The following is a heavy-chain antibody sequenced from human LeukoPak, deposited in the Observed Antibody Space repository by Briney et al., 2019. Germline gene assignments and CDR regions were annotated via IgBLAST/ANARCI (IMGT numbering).Heavy chain of an antibody. D-gene: IGHD4-17*01. J-gene: IGHJ4*02. CDR1: GGSISSSSYY. CDR2: IYYSGST. Sequence: SETLSLTCTVSGGSISSSSYYWGWIRQPPGKGLEWIGSIYYSGSTYYNPSLKSRVTISVDTSKNQFSLKLSSVTAADTAVYYCASRGDYGASGRAVRDYWGQGTLVTVSS. CDR3: ASRGDYGASGRAVRDY. V-gene: IGHV4-39*01.